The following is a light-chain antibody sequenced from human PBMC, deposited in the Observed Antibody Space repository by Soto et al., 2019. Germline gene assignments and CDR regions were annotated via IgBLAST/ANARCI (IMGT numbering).Light chain of an antibody. CDR1: SSDVGGYNY. Sequence: LTQPPSASGSPGQSVTISCTGTSSDVGGYNYVSWYQQHPGKAPKLMIYEVSKRPSGVPDRFSGSKSGNTASLTVSGLQAEDEADYYCSSYAGSNIVFGTGTKVTVL. CDR2: EVS. J-gene: IGLJ1*01. CDR3: SSYAGSNIV. V-gene: IGLV2-8*01.